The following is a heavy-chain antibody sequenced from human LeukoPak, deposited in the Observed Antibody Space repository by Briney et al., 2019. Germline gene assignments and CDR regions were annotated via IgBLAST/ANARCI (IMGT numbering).Heavy chain of an antibody. J-gene: IGHJ5*02. Sequence: GASVKVSCKASGYTFTGYYMRWVRQAPGQGLEWMGWINPNSGGTNYAQKFQGWVTMTRDTSISTAYMELSRLRSDDTAVYYCARDPVAIYCSGGSCYSGARWFDPWGQGTLVTVSS. CDR3: ARDPVAIYCSGGSCYSGARWFDP. D-gene: IGHD2-15*01. CDR1: GYTFTGYY. V-gene: IGHV1-2*04. CDR2: INPNSGGT.